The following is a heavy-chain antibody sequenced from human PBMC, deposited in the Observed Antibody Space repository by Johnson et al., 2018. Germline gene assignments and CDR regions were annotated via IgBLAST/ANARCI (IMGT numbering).Heavy chain of an antibody. J-gene: IGHJ3*02. CDR3: ARVDQYSYGYDAFDI. Sequence: VQLVQSGGGLVKPGRSLRLSCTASGFTFGDYAMSWFRQAPGKGLEWVGFIRSKAYGGTTEYAASVKGRFPISRDDSKSIAYLQMKSLRAEDTAVYYCARVDQYSYGYDAFDIWGQGTMVTVSS. V-gene: IGHV3-49*05. CDR2: IRSKAYGGTT. D-gene: IGHD5-18*01. CDR1: GFTFGDYA.